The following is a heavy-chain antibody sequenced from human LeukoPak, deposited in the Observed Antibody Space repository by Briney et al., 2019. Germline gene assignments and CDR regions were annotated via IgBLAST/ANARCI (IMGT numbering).Heavy chain of an antibody. J-gene: IGHJ4*02. D-gene: IGHD2-2*01. CDR1: GYTFTGYY. CDR3: ARDREGCSSTSCDPILGY. CDR2: INPNSGGT. Sequence: GASVKVSCKASGYTFTGYYMHWVRQAPGQGLEWMGWINPNSGGTDYAQKFQGRVTVTRDTSISTAYMELSRLRSDDTAVYYRARDREGCSSTSCDPILGYWDQGTLVTVSS. V-gene: IGHV1-2*02.